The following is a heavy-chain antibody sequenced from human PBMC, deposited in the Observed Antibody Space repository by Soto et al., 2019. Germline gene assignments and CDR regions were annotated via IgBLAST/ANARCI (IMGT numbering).Heavy chain of an antibody. CDR1: GGSFSGYY. CDR2: INHSGST. J-gene: IGHJ2*01. D-gene: IGHD2-8*01. Sequence: SETLSLTCAVYGGSFSGYYWSWIRQPPGKGLEWIGEINHSGSTNYNPSIKSRVNISVDTSKNQFSLKLSSVTAADTAVYYCALGIVQYWYFDLWGRGTLVTVSS. V-gene: IGHV4-34*01. CDR3: ALGIVQYWYFDL.